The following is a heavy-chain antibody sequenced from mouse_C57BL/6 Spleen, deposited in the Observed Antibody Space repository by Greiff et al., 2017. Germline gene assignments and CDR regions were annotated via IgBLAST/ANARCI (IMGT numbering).Heavy chain of an antibody. D-gene: IGHD2-12*01. CDR1: GFNITDYY. V-gene: IGHV14-2*01. CDR2: IDPEDGET. J-gene: IGHJ4*01. CDR3: ARSGGYDGYYYAMDY. Sequence: EVTLLQPGAELVKPGASVKLSCTASGFNITDYYMHWVKQRPEQGLEWIGRIDPEDGETKYAPKFQGKATITVDTSSNTAYMQLSSLTSEDSAVLYCARSGGYDGYYYAMDYWGQGTSVTVSS.